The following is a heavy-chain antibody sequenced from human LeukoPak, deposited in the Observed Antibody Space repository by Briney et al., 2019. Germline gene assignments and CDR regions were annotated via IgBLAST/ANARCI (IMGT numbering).Heavy chain of an antibody. Sequence: SQTLSLTCALSGDSVSSNSAAWHWIRQSPSRGLEWLGRTYYRSKWYNDYAVSVKSRIIINPDTSKNQFSLQLNPVTPEDTAVYYCVRQYSSGWTYYYGMDVWGQGTTVTVSS. V-gene: IGHV6-1*01. J-gene: IGHJ6*02. D-gene: IGHD6-19*01. CDR1: GDSVSSNSAA. CDR2: TYYRSKWYN. CDR3: VRQYSSGWTYYYGMDV.